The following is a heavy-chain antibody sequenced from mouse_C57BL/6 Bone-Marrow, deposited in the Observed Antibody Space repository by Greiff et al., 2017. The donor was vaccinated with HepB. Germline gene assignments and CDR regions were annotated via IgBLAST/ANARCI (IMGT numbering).Heavy chain of an antibody. CDR1: GYTFTNYW. CDR2: IYPGGGYT. CDR3: ARGALDGYSDYVDD. V-gene: IGHV1-63*01. Sequence: QVQLQQSGAELVRPGTSVKMSCKASGYTFTNYWIGWAKQRPGHGLEWIGDIYPGGGYTNYNEKFKGKATLTADKSSSTAYMQFSSLTSEDSAISCGARGALDGYSDYVDDWGQGTTLAGSA. D-gene: IGHD2-3*01. J-gene: IGHJ2*01.